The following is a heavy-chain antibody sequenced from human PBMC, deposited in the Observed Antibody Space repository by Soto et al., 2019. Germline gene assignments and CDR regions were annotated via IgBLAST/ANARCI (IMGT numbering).Heavy chain of an antibody. CDR1: GYTFTSYA. Sequence: ASVKVSCKASGYTFTSYAMHWVRQAPGQRLEWMGWINAGNGNTKYSQKFQGRVTITRDTSASTAYMELSSLRSEDTAVYYCATKHCSSTSCYVGGYYYYGMDVWGQGTTVTVSS. CDR2: INAGNGNT. D-gene: IGHD2-2*01. CDR3: ATKHCSSTSCYVGGYYYYGMDV. J-gene: IGHJ6*02. V-gene: IGHV1-3*01.